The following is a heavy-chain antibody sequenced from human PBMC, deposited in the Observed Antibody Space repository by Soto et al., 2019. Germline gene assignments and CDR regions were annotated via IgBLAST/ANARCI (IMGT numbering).Heavy chain of an antibody. J-gene: IGHJ5*02. CDR2: ISAYNGNT. CDR3: ARSGYNWNDDNWFDP. Sequence: ASVKVSCKASGYTFTSYGISWVRQAPGQGLEWMGWISAYNGNTNYAQKLQGRVTMTTDTSTSTAYMELRSLRSDDAAVYYCARSGYNWNDDNWFDPWGQGTLVTVSS. CDR1: GYTFTSYG. V-gene: IGHV1-18*01. D-gene: IGHD1-20*01.